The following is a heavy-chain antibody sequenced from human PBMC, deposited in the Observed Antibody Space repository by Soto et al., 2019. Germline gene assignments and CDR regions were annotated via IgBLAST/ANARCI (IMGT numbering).Heavy chain of an antibody. V-gene: IGHV4-39*01. J-gene: IGHJ6*02. CDR3: ARFYDSSGPIGLGDYYGMDV. Sequence: SETLSLTCTVSGGSISSSSYYLGWIRQPPGKGLEWIGSIYYSGSTYYNPSLKSRVTISVDTSKNQFSLKLSSVTAAYTAVYYCARFYDSSGPIGLGDYYGMDVWGPGTKVTVSS. CDR1: GGSISSSSYY. D-gene: IGHD3-22*01. CDR2: IYYSGST.